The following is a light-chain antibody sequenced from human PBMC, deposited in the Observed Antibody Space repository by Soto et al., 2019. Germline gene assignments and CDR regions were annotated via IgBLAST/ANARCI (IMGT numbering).Light chain of an antibody. CDR3: QSYDSSLSGGV. Sequence: QSVLTQPPSVSGAPGQRVTISCTGSSSNIGAGYDVHWYQQLPGTAPKLLIYGNSNRPSGVPDRFSGSKSGTSASLAITGLQDEDEADYYCQSYDSSLSGGVFGGGTQLTV. V-gene: IGLV1-40*01. J-gene: IGLJ3*02. CDR1: SSNIGAGYD. CDR2: GNS.